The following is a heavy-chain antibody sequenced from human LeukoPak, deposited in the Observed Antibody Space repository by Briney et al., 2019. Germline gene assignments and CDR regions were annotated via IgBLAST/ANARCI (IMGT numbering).Heavy chain of an antibody. D-gene: IGHD5-12*01. J-gene: IGHJ3*02. CDR2: INHSGST. CDR3: ACHTVRYSAYDREEDAFDI. CDR1: GGFFTGYY. V-gene: IGHV4-34*01. Sequence: SETLSLTCAVYGGFFTGYYWRWIRQPPGKGLEWIGEINHSGSTKYNPSLKSRVTISVDTSTNQFFLRLTSVTAADTAVYYCACHTVRYSAYDREEDAFDIWGQGTTVTVSS.